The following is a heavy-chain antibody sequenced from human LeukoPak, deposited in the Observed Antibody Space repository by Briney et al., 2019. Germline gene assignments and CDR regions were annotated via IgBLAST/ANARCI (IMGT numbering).Heavy chain of an antibody. CDR3: ARDAEMATTDRGVDYYGMDV. D-gene: IGHD5-24*01. CDR1: GGSISSYY. V-gene: IGHV4-59*01. J-gene: IGHJ6*02. Sequence: SETLSLTCTVSGGSISSYYWSWIRQPPGKGLEWIGCIYYSGSTNYNPSLKSRVTISVDTSKNQFSLKLSSVTAADTAVYYCARDAEMATTDRGVDYYGMDVWGQGTTVTVSS. CDR2: IYYSGST.